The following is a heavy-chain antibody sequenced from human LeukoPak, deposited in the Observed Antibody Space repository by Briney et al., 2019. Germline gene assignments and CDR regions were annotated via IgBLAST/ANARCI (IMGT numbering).Heavy chain of an antibody. D-gene: IGHD2-15*01. Sequence: ASVKVSCKASGYTFTSYYMHWVRQAPGQGLEWMGIINPSGGTTTYAQKFQGRVTLTSDTSTSKVYMELSSLTSEDTAVYYCARERGYCGARTCYHFEYWGQGTLVTVYS. CDR1: GYTFTSYY. CDR2: INPSGGTT. J-gene: IGHJ4*02. CDR3: ARERGYCGARTCYHFEY. V-gene: IGHV1-46*01.